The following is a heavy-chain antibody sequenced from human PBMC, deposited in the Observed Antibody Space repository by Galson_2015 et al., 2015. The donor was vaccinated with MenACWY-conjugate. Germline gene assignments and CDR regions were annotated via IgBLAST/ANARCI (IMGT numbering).Heavy chain of an antibody. CDR1: GFTFNNYW. CDR2: IKADGSFS. CDR3: ARDNNWSFDS. V-gene: IGHV3-74*01. J-gene: IGHJ4*02. Sequence: SLRLSCAASGFTFNNYWMHWVRQPPGKGLEWISYIKADGSFSHYADSVKGRFTISTDNAKNMVYLQMDGLGDEDTAVYFCARDNNWSFDSWGQGTLVTVSS. D-gene: IGHD1-1*01.